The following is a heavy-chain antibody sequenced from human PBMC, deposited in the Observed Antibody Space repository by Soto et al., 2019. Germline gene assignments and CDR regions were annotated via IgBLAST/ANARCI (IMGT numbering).Heavy chain of an antibody. D-gene: IGHD1-1*01. CDR2: VSSGGVNT. V-gene: IGHV3-23*01. J-gene: IGHJ4*02. CDR3: AKDRIETTGRGSDY. Sequence: EVQLLESGGGLEQPGGSLRLSCAASGFTFNIYPMSWVRQAPGKGLEWVSSVSSGGVNTFYADSVKGRFTISRDNSKNTLYLQVNSLRLEDTAVYYCAKDRIETTGRGSDYWGQGTLVTVSS. CDR1: GFTFNIYP.